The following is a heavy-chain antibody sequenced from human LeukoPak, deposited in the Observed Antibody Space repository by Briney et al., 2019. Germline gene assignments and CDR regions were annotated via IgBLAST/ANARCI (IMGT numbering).Heavy chain of an antibody. D-gene: IGHD3-3*01. CDR3: ARGEVSPPGWSFDY. V-gene: IGHV1-24*01. CDR1: GYTLTELS. Sequence: ASVKVSCKVSGYTLTELSMHWVRQAPGKGLEWMGGFDPEHGETVYAQKFQGRLTMTEDTSTHTAYMELSSLRSDDTAVYYCARGEVSPPGWSFDYWGQGTLVTVSS. J-gene: IGHJ4*02. CDR2: FDPEHGET.